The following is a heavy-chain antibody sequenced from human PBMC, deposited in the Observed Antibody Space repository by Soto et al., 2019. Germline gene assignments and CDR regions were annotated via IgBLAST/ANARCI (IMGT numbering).Heavy chain of an antibody. CDR3: ARLGFPGAIYFDS. CDR1: GYNFTTFW. Sequence: GESLKISCKGSGYNFTTFWIGWVRQMPGKGLEWMGIIYPGDSETKYSPDFEGQVTISADRSTNTAYLQWRSLRASDTAMYYCARLGFPGAIYFDSWGLGTLVTVS. CDR2: IYPGDSET. V-gene: IGHV5-51*01. J-gene: IGHJ4*02.